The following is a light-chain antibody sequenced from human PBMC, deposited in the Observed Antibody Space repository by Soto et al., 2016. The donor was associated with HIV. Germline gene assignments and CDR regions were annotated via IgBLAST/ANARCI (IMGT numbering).Light chain of an antibody. J-gene: IGLJ2*01. CDR3: QAWDSGTAV. CDR1: KLGDKY. CDR2: QDD. Sequence: SYELTQSPSVSVSPGQTASITCCGNKLGDKYACWYQQKPGQSPVLVIYQDDKRPSGIPERFSGSNSGNTATLTISGTQTMDEADYYCQAWDSGTAVFGGGTKLTVL. V-gene: IGLV3-1*01.